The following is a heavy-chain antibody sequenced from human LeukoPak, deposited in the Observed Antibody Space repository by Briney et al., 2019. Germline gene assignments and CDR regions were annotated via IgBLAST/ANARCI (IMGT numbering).Heavy chain of an antibody. V-gene: IGHV4-30-4*01. D-gene: IGHD3-3*01. Sequence: PSQTLSLTCTVSGGSISSGDYYWSWIRQPPGKGLGWIGYIYYSGSTYYNPSLKSRVTISVDTSKNQFSLKLSSVTAADTAVYYCARVRTYYDFWSGYSYNWFDPWGQGTLVTVSS. J-gene: IGHJ5*02. CDR2: IYYSGST. CDR1: GGSISSGDYY. CDR3: ARVRTYYDFWSGYSYNWFDP.